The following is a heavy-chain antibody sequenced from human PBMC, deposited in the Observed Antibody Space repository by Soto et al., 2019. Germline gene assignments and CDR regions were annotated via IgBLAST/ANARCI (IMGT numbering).Heavy chain of an antibody. Sequence: ETLSLTCAVRGGSFSSYQWSWIRQTPGQGLEWIGEINHSGTTNYNPSLRSRITMSVDTSKKEFSLKLTSVTAAGTAVYYCARGWRFDPWGQGTLVTVSS. D-gene: IGHD3-3*01. J-gene: IGHJ5*02. V-gene: IGHV4-34*01. CDR1: GGSFSSYQ. CDR3: ARGWRFDP. CDR2: INHSGTT.